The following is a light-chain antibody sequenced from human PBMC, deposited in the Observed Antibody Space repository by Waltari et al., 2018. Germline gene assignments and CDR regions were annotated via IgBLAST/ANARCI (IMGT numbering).Light chain of an antibody. CDR1: QSVDNF. CDR2: DAT. J-gene: IGKJ2*01. CDR3: HQGSTWPRT. V-gene: IGKV3-11*01. Sequence: EIVLTQSPVTLSLSPGQRATLSCRASQSVDNFLGWYHQKPGQAHRLLIYDATKRAPGIPARFSGGGSATDFTLTISSLEPEDVGLYYCHQGSTWPRTFGQGTKLEI.